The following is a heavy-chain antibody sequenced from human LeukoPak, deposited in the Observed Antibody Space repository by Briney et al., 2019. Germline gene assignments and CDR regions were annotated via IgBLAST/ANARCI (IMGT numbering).Heavy chain of an antibody. CDR1: GYSISSGYY. Sequence: PSETLSLTCAVSGYSISSGYYWGWIRQPPGKGLEWIGSIYHSGGTYYNPSLKSRVTISVDTSKNQFSLKLSSVTAADTAVYYCARDFPDGSGAAGADYWGQGTLVTVSS. J-gene: IGHJ4*02. V-gene: IGHV4-38-2*02. CDR2: IYHSGGT. CDR3: ARDFPDGSGAAGADY. D-gene: IGHD3-10*01.